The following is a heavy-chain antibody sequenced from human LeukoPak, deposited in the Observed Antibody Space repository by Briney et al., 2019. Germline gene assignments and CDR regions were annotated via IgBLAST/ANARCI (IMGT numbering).Heavy chain of an antibody. CDR1: GFTFTSSA. CDR3: AGSSGWLFDY. J-gene: IGHJ4*02. D-gene: IGHD6-19*01. V-gene: IGHV3-7*01. Sequence: GGSLRLSCSASGFTFTSSAMNWVRQAPGKGLEWVANIKEDGSQIYYVDSVRGRFTISRDNAKNSVYLQMNSLRAEDTAVYYCAGSSGWLFDYWGQGSLVAVSS. CDR2: IKEDGSQI.